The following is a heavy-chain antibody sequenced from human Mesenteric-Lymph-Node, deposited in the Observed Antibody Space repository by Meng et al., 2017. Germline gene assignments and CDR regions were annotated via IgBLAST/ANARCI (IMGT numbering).Heavy chain of an antibody. CDR3: ARDASFIRGVIAFYYYYGMDV. CDR2: ISYDGSNK. CDR1: GFTFSTYA. J-gene: IGHJ6*02. V-gene: IGHV3-30*04. Sequence: GGSLRLSCAASGFTFSTYAMHWVRQAPGKGLEWVAVISYDGSNKYYADSVKGRFTISRDNSKNTLYLPMNSLRAEDTAVYYCARDASFIRGVIAFYYYYGMDVWGQGTTVTVSS. D-gene: IGHD3-16*02.